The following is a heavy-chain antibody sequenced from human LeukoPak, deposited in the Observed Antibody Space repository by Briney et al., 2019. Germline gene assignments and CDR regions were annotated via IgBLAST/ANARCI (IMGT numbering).Heavy chain of an antibody. J-gene: IGHJ4*02. D-gene: IGHD1-14*01. Sequence: ASVKVSCKVSGYTLTELSMHWVRQAPGKGLEWMGGSDPEDGETIYAQKFQGRVTMTEDTSTDTAYMELSSLRSEDTAVYYCATWARDRPYYFDYWGQGTLVTVSS. CDR1: GYTLTELS. V-gene: IGHV1-24*01. CDR3: ATWARDRPYYFDY. CDR2: SDPEDGET.